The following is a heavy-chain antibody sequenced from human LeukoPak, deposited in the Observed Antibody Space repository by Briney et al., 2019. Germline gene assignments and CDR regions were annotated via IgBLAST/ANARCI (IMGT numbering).Heavy chain of an antibody. V-gene: IGHV1-18*01. Sequence: GASVKVSCKASGYTFTTYIIHWVRQAPAQGPEWMGWISAYNGNTNYAQKLQGRVTMTTDTSTSTAYMELRSLRSDDTAVYYCAKGLIAYCGGDCYPSYDYWGQGTLVTVSS. CDR2: ISAYNGNT. D-gene: IGHD2-21*02. CDR1: GYTFTTYI. J-gene: IGHJ4*02. CDR3: AKGLIAYCGGDCYPSYDY.